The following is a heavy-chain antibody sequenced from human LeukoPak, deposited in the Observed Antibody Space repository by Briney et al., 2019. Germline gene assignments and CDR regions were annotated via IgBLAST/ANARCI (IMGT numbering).Heavy chain of an antibody. Sequence: SETLSLTCAVSGGPFSGYFWSWLRQPPGKGLEWLGEIHNSGTTNYNPSLNSRVTISEDTSKNQIYLNLRSMTAADTAVYYCARRYYYNLGSFPFDFWGQGTLVTVSS. CDR3: ARRYYYNLGSFPFDF. D-gene: IGHD3-10*01. CDR1: GGPFSGYF. J-gene: IGHJ4*02. V-gene: IGHV4-34*01. CDR2: IHNSGTT.